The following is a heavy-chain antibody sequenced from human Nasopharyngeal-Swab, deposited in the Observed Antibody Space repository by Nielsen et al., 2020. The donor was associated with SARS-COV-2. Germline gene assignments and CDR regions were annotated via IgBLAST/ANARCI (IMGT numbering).Heavy chain of an antibody. J-gene: IGHJ3*02. CDR2: INHSGST. D-gene: IGHD2-21*02. Sequence: SETLSLTCAVYGGSLSGYYWSWIRQPPGKGLEWIGEINHSGSTKYDPSLKSRVTISVDTSKNQFSLKLSSVTAADTAVYYCARYCVGDCQGAFDIWSQGTMVTVSS. CDR1: GGSLSGYY. V-gene: IGHV4-34*01. CDR3: ARYCVGDCQGAFDI.